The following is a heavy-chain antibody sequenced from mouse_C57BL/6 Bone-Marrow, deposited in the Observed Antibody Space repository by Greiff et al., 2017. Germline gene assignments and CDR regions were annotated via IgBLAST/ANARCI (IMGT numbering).Heavy chain of an antibody. CDR2: INPSTGGT. D-gene: IGHD3-2*02. CDR1: GYSFTGYY. CDR3: ARRHLRLRPFDY. Sequence: VQLQQSGPELVKPGASVKISCKASGYSFTGYYMNWVKQSPEKSLEWIGEINPSTGGTTYNQKFKAKATLTVDKSSSTAYMQLKSLTSADSAVYYCARRHLRLRPFDYWGQGTTLTVSS. J-gene: IGHJ2*01. V-gene: IGHV1-42*01.